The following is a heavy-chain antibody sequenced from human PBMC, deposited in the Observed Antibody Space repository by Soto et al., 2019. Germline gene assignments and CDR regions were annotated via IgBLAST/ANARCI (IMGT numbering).Heavy chain of an antibody. CDR2: IIPIFGTA. CDR1: GGTFSTYA. V-gene: IGHV1-69*01. D-gene: IGHD6-13*01. Sequence: KVSCKASGGTFSTYAISWVRQAPGQGLEWMGGIIPIFGTANYAQRFQGRVTITADESTSTAYMELSSLRSEDTAVYYCARGQYSSSWYSAFDIWGQGTMVTVSS. J-gene: IGHJ3*02. CDR3: ARGQYSSSWYSAFDI.